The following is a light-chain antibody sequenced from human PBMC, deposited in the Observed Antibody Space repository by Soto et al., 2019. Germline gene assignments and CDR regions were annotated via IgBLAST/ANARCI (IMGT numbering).Light chain of an antibody. Sequence: EIVMTQSPATLSVSPVEGATLSCRASQSVSSKLAWYQQKPGQAPRLLIYGASTRATGIPARFSGSGSGTEFTLIISSLQSEDSAVYYCQQRSNWPLITFGQGTRLEI. V-gene: IGKV3-15*01. J-gene: IGKJ5*01. CDR2: GAS. CDR3: QQRSNWPLIT. CDR1: QSVSSK.